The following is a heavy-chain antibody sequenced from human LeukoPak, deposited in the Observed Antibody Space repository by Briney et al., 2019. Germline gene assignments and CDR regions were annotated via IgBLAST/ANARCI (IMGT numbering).Heavy chain of an antibody. D-gene: IGHD2-15*01. Sequence: SETLSLTCAVYGGSFSGYYWSWIRQPPGKGLEWIGEINHSGSTNYNPSLKSRVTISVDTSKNQFSLKLSSVTAADTAVYYCARGHPRSLRYCSGGSCYSGKSSAFDIWGQGTMVTVSS. CDR1: GGSFSGYY. CDR3: ARGHPRSLRYCSGGSCYSGKSSAFDI. V-gene: IGHV4-34*01. CDR2: INHSGST. J-gene: IGHJ3*02.